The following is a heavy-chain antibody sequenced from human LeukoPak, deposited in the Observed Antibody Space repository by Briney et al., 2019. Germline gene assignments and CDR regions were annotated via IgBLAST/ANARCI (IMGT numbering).Heavy chain of an antibody. D-gene: IGHD2-8*01. CDR1: GGSISSYY. V-gene: IGHV4-4*07. CDR3: ARDQDCTNGVCYFI. CDR2: IYTSGST. J-gene: IGHJ4*02. Sequence: PETLSLTCTVSGGSISSYYWSWIRQPAGKGLEWIGRIYTSGSTNYNPSLKSRVTMSVDTSKNQFSLKLSSVTAADTAVYYCARDQDCTNGVCYFIWGQGTLVTVSS.